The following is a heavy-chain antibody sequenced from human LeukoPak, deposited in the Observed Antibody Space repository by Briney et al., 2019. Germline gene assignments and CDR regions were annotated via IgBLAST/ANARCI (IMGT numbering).Heavy chain of an antibody. CDR2: VSSSGTNM. CDR3: AGGVQFFDS. Sequence: PGGSLRLSCAASGFIFSNSGMSWVRQAPGKGLEWLAFVSSSGTNMYYTDSVKGRFTISRDNAKNALYLRMNSLRAEDTAVYYCAGGVQFFDSWGQGTLVTVSS. V-gene: IGHV3-48*04. D-gene: IGHD3-16*01. CDR1: GFIFSNSG. J-gene: IGHJ4*02.